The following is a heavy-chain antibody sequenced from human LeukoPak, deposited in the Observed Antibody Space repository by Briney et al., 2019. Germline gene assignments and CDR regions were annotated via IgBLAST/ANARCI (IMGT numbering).Heavy chain of an antibody. J-gene: IGHJ6*03. CDR2: IYTSGST. D-gene: IGHD3-10*01. CDR1: GGSIRSDDYY. CDR3: ATLWFGDYYYYYMDV. Sequence: PSETLSLTCTVSGGSIRSDDYYWSWIRQPAGKGLEWIGRIYTSGSTNYNPSLKSRVTMSVDTSKNQFSLKLSSVTAADTAVYYCATLWFGDYYYYYMDVWGKGTTVTVSS. V-gene: IGHV4-61*02.